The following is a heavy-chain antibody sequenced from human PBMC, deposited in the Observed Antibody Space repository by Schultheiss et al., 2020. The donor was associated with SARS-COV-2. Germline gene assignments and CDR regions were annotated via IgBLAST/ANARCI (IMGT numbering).Heavy chain of an antibody. J-gene: IGHJ4*02. Sequence: GGSLRLSCAVSGFTFSNYAMSWVRQAPGKGLEWVGRIKSKTDGGTTDYAAPVKDRFTISRDDSKNTLYLQTNSLKTEDTAMYYCTTDLAAMGGDFDYWGQGTLVTVSS. CDR2: IKSKTDGGTT. D-gene: IGHD5-12*01. V-gene: IGHV3-15*01. CDR3: TTDLAAMGGDFDY. CDR1: GFTFSNYA.